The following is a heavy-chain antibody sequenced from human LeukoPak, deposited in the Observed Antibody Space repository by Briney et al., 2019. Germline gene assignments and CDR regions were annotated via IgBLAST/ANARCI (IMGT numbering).Heavy chain of an antibody. D-gene: IGHD6-25*01. CDR3: AWELAEGFDY. CDR1: GFTFSTYI. CDR2: ISTSSRYI. J-gene: IGHJ4*02. Sequence: AGESLRLSCAASGFTFSTYIMNWVRQAPGKGLEWVSSISTSSRYIYDADSVKGRFTISRDNAKNSLYLQMNSLRVADTAVYYCAWELAEGFDYWGQGTLVTVSS. V-gene: IGHV3-21*01.